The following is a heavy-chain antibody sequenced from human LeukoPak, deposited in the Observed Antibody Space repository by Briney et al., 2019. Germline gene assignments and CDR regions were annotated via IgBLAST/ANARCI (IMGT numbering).Heavy chain of an antibody. CDR1: GFTFSSYA. D-gene: IGHD2-8*01. CDR2: ISSNGGST. Sequence: QPGGSLRLSCAASGFTFSSYAMHWVRQAPGKGLEYVSAISSNGGSTYYANSVKGRFTISRDNSKNTLYLQMGSLRAEEMAVYYCARGEGYCTNGVWPRFDPWGQGTLVNVSS. J-gene: IGHJ5*02. V-gene: IGHV3-64*01. CDR3: ARGEGYCTNGVWPRFDP.